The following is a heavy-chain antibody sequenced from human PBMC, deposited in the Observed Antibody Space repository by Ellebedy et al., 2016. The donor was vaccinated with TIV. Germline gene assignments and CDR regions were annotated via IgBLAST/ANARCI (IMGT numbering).Heavy chain of an antibody. CDR1: GDSFTSNS. Sequence: ASVKVSXKASGDSFTSNSISWVRQAPGLGLEWMGWMNPSTGDTGFAPKFRGRVTMTRNSSISTAYMELRSLRSEDTAVYYCARSKYTSTWFFDPWGQGTLVTVSS. D-gene: IGHD6-13*01. V-gene: IGHV1-8*01. J-gene: IGHJ5*02. CDR3: ARSKYTSTWFFDP. CDR2: MNPSTGDT.